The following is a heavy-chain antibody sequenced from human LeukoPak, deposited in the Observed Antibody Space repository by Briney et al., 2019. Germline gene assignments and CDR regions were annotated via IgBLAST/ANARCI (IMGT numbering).Heavy chain of an antibody. Sequence: SETLSLTCAVYGGSFSGYYWSWIRQPPGKGLEWIEEINHSGSTNYNPSLKSRVTISVDTSKNQFSLKLSSVTAADTAVYYCARRGYYYMDVWGKGTTVTVSS. CDR3: ARRGYYYMDV. D-gene: IGHD2-15*01. V-gene: IGHV4-34*01. J-gene: IGHJ6*03. CDR2: INHSGST. CDR1: GGSFSGYY.